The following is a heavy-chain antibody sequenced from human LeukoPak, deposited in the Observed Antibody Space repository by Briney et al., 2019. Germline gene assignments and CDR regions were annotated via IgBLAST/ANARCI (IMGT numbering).Heavy chain of an antibody. CDR3: ARDPPGDNGAFDI. Sequence: PSETLSLTCAVYGGSFSGYYWTWIRQPPGKGLEWIGEISHSGGTNYNPSLKSRVTISVDTSENQFSLKLSSVTAADTAVYYCARDPPGDNGAFDIWGQGTMVTVSS. CDR1: GGSFSGYY. J-gene: IGHJ3*02. D-gene: IGHD7-27*01. V-gene: IGHV4-34*01. CDR2: ISHSGGT.